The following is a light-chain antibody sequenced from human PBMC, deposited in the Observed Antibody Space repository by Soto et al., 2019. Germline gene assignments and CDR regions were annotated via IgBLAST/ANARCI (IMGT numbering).Light chain of an antibody. V-gene: IGKV1-39*01. CDR2: TTS. CDR3: HQSYITPPA. CDR1: QNIDIY. J-gene: IGKJ2*01. Sequence: DVQMTQSPSSLSASVGDRVTITCRASQNIDIYLNWYQQKPGRPPTLLTYTTSRLQSGVPTRFSGSESGTDFTLTISNLQPEDFATYSCHQSYITPPAFGQGTKV.